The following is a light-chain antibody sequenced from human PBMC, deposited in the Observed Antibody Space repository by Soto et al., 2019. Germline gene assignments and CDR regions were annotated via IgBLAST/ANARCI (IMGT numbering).Light chain of an antibody. J-gene: IGLJ2*01. Sequence: QSALTQPASVSGSPGQSITISCTGTSSDVGGYNYVSWYQQHPGKAPKLMIYEVRNRPSGISNRFSGSKSGNTASLTISGLQAEDEADYYCTSYTSISTLHVVFGGGTKLTVL. CDR1: SSDVGGYNY. CDR2: EVR. V-gene: IGLV2-14*01. CDR3: TSYTSISTLHVV.